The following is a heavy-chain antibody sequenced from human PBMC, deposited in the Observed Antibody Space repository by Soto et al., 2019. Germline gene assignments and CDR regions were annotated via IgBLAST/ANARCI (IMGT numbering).Heavy chain of an antibody. J-gene: IGHJ6*02. CDR3: ARDALAAAGTMDYYYGMDV. Sequence: ASVKVSCKASGYTFTSYGISWVRQAPGQGLEWMGGISAYIGNTNYAQKLQGRVTITTDKSTSTAYMELSSLRSEDTAVYYCARDALAAAGTMDYYYGMDVWGQGTTVTVSS. CDR1: GYTFTSYG. CDR2: ISAYIGNT. V-gene: IGHV1-18*01. D-gene: IGHD6-13*01.